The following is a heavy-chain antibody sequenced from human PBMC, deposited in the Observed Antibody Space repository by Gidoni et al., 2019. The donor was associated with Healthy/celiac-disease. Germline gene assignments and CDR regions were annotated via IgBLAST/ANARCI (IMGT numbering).Heavy chain of an antibody. CDR1: GYTFTSYG. CDR2: ISAYNGNT. Sequence: KVSCKASGYTFTSYGISWVRQAPGQGLEWMGWISAYNGNTHYAQKLQGRGTMTTDTSTSTAYMELRSMRSDDAAVYYCAREWVVLVGGLVDYWGQGTLVTVSS. D-gene: IGHD1-26*01. V-gene: IGHV1-18*01. J-gene: IGHJ4*02. CDR3: AREWVVLVGGLVDY.